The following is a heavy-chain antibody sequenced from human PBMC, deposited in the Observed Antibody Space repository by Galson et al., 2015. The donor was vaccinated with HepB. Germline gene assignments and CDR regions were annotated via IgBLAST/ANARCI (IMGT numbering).Heavy chain of an antibody. D-gene: IGHD4-17*01. CDR2: INPKTGAT. Sequence: SVKVSCKASGYTFIDHTIHWVRQAPGQGLEWVGWINPKTGATNYAQKFQGRVTMTRDTSIITAYMDLTSLRSDDTAVYFCARKDPFNGYYLYWGQGTLVTVSS. V-gene: IGHV1-2*02. CDR3: ARKDPFNGYYLY. CDR1: GYTFIDHT. J-gene: IGHJ4*02.